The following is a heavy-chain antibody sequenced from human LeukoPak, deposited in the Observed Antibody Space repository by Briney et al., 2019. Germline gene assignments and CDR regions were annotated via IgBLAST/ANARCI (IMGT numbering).Heavy chain of an antibody. CDR2: ISGSGGST. CDR3: AKCHLHPPWFEGSWFAP. J-gene: IGHJ5*02. Sequence: GRSLRLSCALSGVTSSGYAMSCVPEAPGPGLKWGSGISGSGGSTYYADSVKGRFTISRDNSKDTLYLQMNSLRAEDTAVYYCAKCHLHPPWFEGSWFAPWGQGTLVTVSS. V-gene: IGHV3-23*01. CDR1: GVTSSGYA. D-gene: IGHD3-10*01.